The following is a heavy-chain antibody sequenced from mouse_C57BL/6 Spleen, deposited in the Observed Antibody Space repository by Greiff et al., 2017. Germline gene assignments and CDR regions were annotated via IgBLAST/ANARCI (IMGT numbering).Heavy chain of an antibody. V-gene: IGHV1-69*01. J-gene: IGHJ4*01. D-gene: IGHD1-1*01. CDR1: GYTFTSYW. Sequence: QVQLKQSGAELVMPGASVKLSCKASGYTFTSYWMHWVKQRPGQGLEWIGEIDPSDSYTNYNQKFKGKSTLTVGKSSSTAYMQLSSLTSEDSAVYYCARSYGSSSYYAMDYWGQGTSVTVAT. CDR3: ARSYGSSSYYAMDY. CDR2: IDPSDSYT.